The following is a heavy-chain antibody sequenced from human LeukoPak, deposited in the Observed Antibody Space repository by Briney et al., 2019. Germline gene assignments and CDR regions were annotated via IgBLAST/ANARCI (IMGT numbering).Heavy chain of an antibody. D-gene: IGHD3-10*01. CDR1: GFTFSDYY. CDR2: ISSSGSTI. CDR3: ARLLRRLLWFEPVGY. V-gene: IGHV3-11*01. J-gene: IGHJ4*02. Sequence: GGSLRLSCAASGFTFSDYYMSWIRQAPGKGLEWVSYISSSGSTIYYADSVKGRFTISRDNAKNSLYLQMNSLRVEDTAVYYCARLLRRLLWFEPVGYWGQGTLVTVSS.